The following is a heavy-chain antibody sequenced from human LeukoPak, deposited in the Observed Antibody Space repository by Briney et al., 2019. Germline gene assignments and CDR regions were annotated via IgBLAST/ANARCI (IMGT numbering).Heavy chain of an antibody. CDR1: GFTVSSNY. J-gene: IGHJ4*02. D-gene: IGHD6-13*01. Sequence: GGSLRLSCAASGFTVSSNYMSWVRQAPGKGLEWVSVIYSGGSTYYADSVKGRFTISRDNSKNTLYLQMNSLRAEGTAVYYCAKAKSSNWHMGYFDYWGQGTLVTVSS. V-gene: IGHV3-66*01. CDR2: IYSGGST. CDR3: AKAKSSNWHMGYFDY.